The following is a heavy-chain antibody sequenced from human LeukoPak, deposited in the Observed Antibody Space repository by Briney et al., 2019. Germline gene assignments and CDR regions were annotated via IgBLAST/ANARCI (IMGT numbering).Heavy chain of an antibody. CDR2: ISANSGKI. V-gene: IGHV1-18*01. J-gene: IGHJ4*02. Sequence: ASVKVSCKASGYTFTDNGISWVRQAPGEGLEWMGWISANSGKINYAQRFQGRVTMTRETSSSTVYMELRSLRSDDTAVYFCARDKNYRFDYWGQGTLVSVTS. CDR1: GYTFTDNG. D-gene: IGHD3-16*02. CDR3: ARDKNYRFDY.